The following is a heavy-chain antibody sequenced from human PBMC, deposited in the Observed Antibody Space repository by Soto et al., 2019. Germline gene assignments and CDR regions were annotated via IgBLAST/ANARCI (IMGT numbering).Heavy chain of an antibody. CDR3: GTDEGFILGAVA. Sequence: GSLRLSCAVSGFTFSSYWMSWVRQAPGKGLEWVANMNQDGSEKYYVDPVKGRFTISRDNAKNSLYLQMNSLRAEDTAIYYCGTDEGFILGAVAWGQGTLVTVSS. D-gene: IGHD1-26*01. CDR1: GFTFSSYW. CDR2: MNQDGSEK. J-gene: IGHJ5*02. V-gene: IGHV3-7*01.